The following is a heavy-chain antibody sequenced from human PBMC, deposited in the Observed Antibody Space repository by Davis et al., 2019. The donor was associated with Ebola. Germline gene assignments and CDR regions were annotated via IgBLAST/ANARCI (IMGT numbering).Heavy chain of an antibody. J-gene: IGHJ6*02. CDR1: GGSFSGYY. D-gene: IGHD2-15*01. V-gene: IGHV4-34*01. CDR2: INHSGST. Sequence: SETLSLTCAVYGGSFSGYYWSWIRQPPGKGLEWIGEINHSGSTNYNPSLKSRVTISVDTSKNQFSLKLNSVTAADTAVYYCARHGASYCSGIYCYDYYYYYKAMDVWGQGTTVTVSS. CDR3: ARHGASYCSGIYCYDYYYYYKAMDV.